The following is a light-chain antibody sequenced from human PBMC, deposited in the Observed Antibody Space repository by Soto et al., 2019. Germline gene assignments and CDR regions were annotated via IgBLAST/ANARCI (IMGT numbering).Light chain of an antibody. CDR1: QSISSW. CDR3: QRYNSYPWT. J-gene: IGKJ1*01. CDR2: DAS. Sequence: DIQMTQSPSTLSASVGDRVTITCRASQSISSWLAWYQQKPGKAPKLLIYDASRLESGVPSRFSGSGSVTEFALTISSLQPDEFATSYCQRYNSYPWTFGQGTKVEIK. V-gene: IGKV1-5*01.